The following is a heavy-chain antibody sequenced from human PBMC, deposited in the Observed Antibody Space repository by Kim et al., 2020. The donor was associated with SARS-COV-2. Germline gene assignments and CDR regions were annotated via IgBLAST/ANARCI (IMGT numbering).Heavy chain of an antibody. D-gene: IGHD6-6*01. CDR1: GGSFSGYY. V-gene: IGHV4-34*01. Sequence: SETLSLTCAVYGGSFSGYYWSWIRQPPGKGLEWIGEINHSGSTNYNPSLKSRGTISVDTSKNQFSLKLSSVTAADTAVYYCARKVGEAARPGENIYYYGMDVWGQGTTVTVSS. J-gene: IGHJ6*02. CDR3: ARKVGEAARPGENIYYYGMDV. CDR2: INHSGST.